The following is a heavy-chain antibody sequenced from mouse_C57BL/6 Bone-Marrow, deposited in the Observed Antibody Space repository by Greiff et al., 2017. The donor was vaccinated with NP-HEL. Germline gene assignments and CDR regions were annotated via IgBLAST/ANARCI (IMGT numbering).Heavy chain of an antibody. D-gene: IGHD2-4*01. CDR1: GFTFTDYY. CDR3: ARSPFYDYPYYFDY. V-gene: IGHV7-3*01. J-gene: IGHJ2*01. CDR2: IRNKANGYTT. Sequence: EVKLVESGGGLVQPGGSLSLSCAASGFTFTDYYMSWVRQPPGKALEWLGFIRNKANGYTTEYSASVKGRFTISRDNSQSILYLQMNALRAEDSATYYCARSPFYDYPYYFDYWGQGTTLTVSS.